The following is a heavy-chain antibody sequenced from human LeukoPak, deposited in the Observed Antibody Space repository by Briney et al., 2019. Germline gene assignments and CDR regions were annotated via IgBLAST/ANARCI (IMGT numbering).Heavy chain of an antibody. CDR1: GFTFTSHG. D-gene: IGHD6-25*01. V-gene: IGHV1-18*04. J-gene: IGHJ4*02. CDR3: ARWLTSSGWPPPLGY. CDR2: ISAYNGNR. Sequence: ASVKVSCKASGFTFTSHGFSWVRQAPGQGLQWMGLISAYNGNRNYAQNLQGRVTMTTDTSTSTVYMELRSLTSDDTAAYYCARWLTSSGWPPPLGYWGQGTLVTVSS.